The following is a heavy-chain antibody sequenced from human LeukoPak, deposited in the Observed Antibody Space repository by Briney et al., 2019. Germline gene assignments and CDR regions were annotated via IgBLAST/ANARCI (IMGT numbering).Heavy chain of an antibody. D-gene: IGHD3-9*01. CDR2: MNPNSGNT. J-gene: IGHJ4*02. CDR1: GYTFTGYY. V-gene: IGHV1-8*02. CDR3: ARRPSKYYDILTGYYRSEFDY. Sequence: ASVKVSCKASGYTFTGYYMHWVRQAPGQGLEWMGWMNPNSGNTGYAQKFQGRLTMTRNTSISTAYMELSSLTSEDTAVYYCARRPSKYYDILTGYYRSEFDYWGQGTLVTVSS.